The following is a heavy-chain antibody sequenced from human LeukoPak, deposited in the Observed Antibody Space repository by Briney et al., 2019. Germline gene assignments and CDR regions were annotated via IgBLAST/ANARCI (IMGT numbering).Heavy chain of an antibody. Sequence: GGSLRLSCAASGFTVSSNYMSWVRQAPGKGLEWVSVIYSGGSTYYADSVKGRFTISRDNSKNTLYLQMNSLRAEDTAVYYCAKGKDIVVVVAATSPDYWGQGTLVTVSS. CDR3: AKGKDIVVVVAATSPDY. J-gene: IGHJ4*02. V-gene: IGHV3-66*02. D-gene: IGHD2-15*01. CDR2: IYSGGST. CDR1: GFTVSSNY.